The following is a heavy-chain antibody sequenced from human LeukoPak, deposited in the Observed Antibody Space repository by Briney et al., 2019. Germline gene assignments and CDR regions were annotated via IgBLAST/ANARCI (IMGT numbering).Heavy chain of an antibody. CDR3: ATGIVGINSRFFDY. Sequence: SETLSLTCALSGDFIRSSSYYWGWIRQPPGRGLEWFGRIYYRGSTYCNPSLKSRVPMSVDRSQSPFSLELTSLTVADTAMYSCATGIVGINSRFFDYWGPGSLITVSS. CDR2: IYYRGST. D-gene: IGHD1-26*01. J-gene: IGHJ4*02. V-gene: IGHV4-39*01. CDR1: GDFIRSSSYY.